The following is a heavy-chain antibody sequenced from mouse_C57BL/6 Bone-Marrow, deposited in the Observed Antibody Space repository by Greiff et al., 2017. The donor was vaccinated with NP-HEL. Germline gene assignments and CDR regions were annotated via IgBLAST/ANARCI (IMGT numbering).Heavy chain of an antibody. J-gene: IGHJ2*01. D-gene: IGHD6-2*01. CDR2: IHPNSGGT. CDR1: GYTFTGYW. CDR3: GRAELVDLYYFDD. Sequence: QVQLQQPGAELVKPGASVKLSCKASGYTFTGYWMHWVKQRPGQGLEWIGMIHPNSGGTIYNEKFKSKATLTVDKSSSTAYMQLRSLTSEDAAVYDSGRAELVDLYYFDDWGKGTTLTVSS. V-gene: IGHV1-64*01.